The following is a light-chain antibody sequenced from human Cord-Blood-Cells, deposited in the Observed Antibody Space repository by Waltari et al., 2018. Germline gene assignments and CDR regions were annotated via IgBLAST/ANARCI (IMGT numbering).Light chain of an antibody. CDR2: AAS. Sequence: DIQMTQSPSSLSAYVGDRVTIPCRASQSISSYLNWYQHKPGKAPKLLIYAASSLQSGVPSRFSGSGSGTDFTLTISSLQPEDFATYYCQQSYSTPFTFGPGTKVDI. J-gene: IGKJ3*01. V-gene: IGKV1-39*01. CDR3: QQSYSTPFT. CDR1: QSISSY.